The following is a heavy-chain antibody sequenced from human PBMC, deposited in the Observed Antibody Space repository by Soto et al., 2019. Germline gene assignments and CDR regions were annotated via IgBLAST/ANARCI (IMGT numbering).Heavy chain of an antibody. V-gene: IGHV1-18*04. D-gene: IGHD2-2*01. CDR1: GYTFTSYG. Sequence: QVQLVQSGAEVKKPGASVKVSCKASGYTFTSYGISWVRQAPGQGLEWMGWISAYNGNTNYAQKLQGRVTMTTDTSTRTAYMELRSLRSHDTAVYYCARAGGSSTSRGVFDYWGQGTLVTVSS. CDR3: ARAGGSSTSRGVFDY. CDR2: ISAYNGNT. J-gene: IGHJ4*02.